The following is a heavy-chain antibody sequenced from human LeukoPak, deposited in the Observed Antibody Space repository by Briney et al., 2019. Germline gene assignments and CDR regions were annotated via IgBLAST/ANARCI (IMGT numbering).Heavy chain of an antibody. CDR3: ATFRGWYIAH. CDR1: GITFSDYY. V-gene: IGHV3-11*03. J-gene: IGHJ4*02. D-gene: IGHD6-19*01. Sequence: GGSLRLSCAASGITFSDYYMTSIRPAPGKGLEWVSSIGRSSTDTKYADSVKGRFTISRDDAKNSVYLQMNSLRAEDTAVYYCATFRGWYIAHWGQGSLVTVSS. CDR2: IGRSSTDT.